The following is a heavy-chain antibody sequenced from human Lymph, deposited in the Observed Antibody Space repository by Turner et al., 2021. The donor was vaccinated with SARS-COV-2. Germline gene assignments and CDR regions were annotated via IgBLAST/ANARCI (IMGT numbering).Heavy chain of an antibody. V-gene: IGHV1-69*10. CDR1: GGTFSSYA. CDR3: ARVVGGFGELGYYYYYGMDV. J-gene: IGHJ6*02. CDR2: IIPILRIA. Sequence: QVQLVQSGAEVKKPGSSVKVSCKASGGTFSSYAISWVRQAPGQGLEWMGGIIPILRIATYAQKFQGRVTITAEKPTSTAYMELSSLRSEDTAVFYCARVVGGFGELGYYYYYGMDVWGQGTTVTVSS. D-gene: IGHD3-10*01.